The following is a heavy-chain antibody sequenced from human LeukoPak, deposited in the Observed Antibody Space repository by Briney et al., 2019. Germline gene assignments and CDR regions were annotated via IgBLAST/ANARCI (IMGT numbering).Heavy chain of an antibody. V-gene: IGHV1-18*01. CDR3: ARNRGRPYYYDSSGYLDY. Sequence: ASVKVSCKASGYTFTSYGISWVRQAPGQGLEWMGWISAYNGNTNYAQKLHGRVTMTTDTTTSTAYMELRSLRSDDTAVYYWARNRGRPYYYDSSGYLDYWGQGTLVTVSS. CDR1: GYTFTSYG. CDR2: ISAYNGNT. D-gene: IGHD3-22*01. J-gene: IGHJ4*02.